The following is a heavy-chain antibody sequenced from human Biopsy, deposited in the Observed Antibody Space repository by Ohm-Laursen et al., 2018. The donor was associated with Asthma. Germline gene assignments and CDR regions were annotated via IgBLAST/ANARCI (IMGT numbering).Heavy chain of an antibody. V-gene: IGHV4-31*03. CDR2: IYYSGSA. CDR1: GGSISSGGYY. D-gene: IGHD7-27*01. Sequence: TLSLTCIVSGGSISSGGYYWSWIRQHPGKGLEWFGYIYYSGSAYYNPSLKSRVTISVDTSKNQFSLNLSSVTAADTAVYYCTRWGSFGFDYWGQGTLVTVSS. CDR3: TRWGSFGFDY. J-gene: IGHJ4*02.